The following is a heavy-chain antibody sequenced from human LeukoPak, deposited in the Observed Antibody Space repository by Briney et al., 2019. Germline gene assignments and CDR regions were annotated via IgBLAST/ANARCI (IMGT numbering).Heavy chain of an antibody. V-gene: IGHV1-18*01. CDR1: GYTFTSYG. D-gene: IGHD6-6*01. CDR2: ISAYNGNT. Sequence: ASVKVSCKASGYTFTSYGISWVRRAPGQGLEWMGWISAYNGNTNYAQKLQGRVTMTTDTSTSTAYMELRSLRSDDTAVYYCASVLTYYYYGMDVWGQGPTVTVSS. CDR3: ASVLTYYYYGMDV. J-gene: IGHJ6*02.